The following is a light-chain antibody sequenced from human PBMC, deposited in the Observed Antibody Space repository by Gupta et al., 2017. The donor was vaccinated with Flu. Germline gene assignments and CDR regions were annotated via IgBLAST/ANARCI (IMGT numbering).Light chain of an antibody. V-gene: IGKV4-1*01. Sequence: DIVMTQSPDSLAVSLGERAPINCKSSQSVLYSSTNQNYLSWYQQKPRQPPKLLIYWASTRESGVPDRFSGSGSGTDFTLTISSLQAEDVAVYYCQQYYSSPQTFGQGTKVEIK. J-gene: IGKJ1*01. CDR1: QSVLYSSTNQNY. CDR2: WAS. CDR3: QQYYSSPQT.